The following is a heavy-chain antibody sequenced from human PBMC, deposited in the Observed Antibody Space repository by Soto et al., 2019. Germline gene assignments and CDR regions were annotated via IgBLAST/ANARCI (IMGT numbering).Heavy chain of an antibody. V-gene: IGHV5-10-1*01. CDR2: SDPSDSQT. J-gene: IGHJ4*02. CDR3: ARQIYDSDTGPNFQYYFDS. CDR1: GYSFAGYW. D-gene: IGHD3-22*01. Sequence: GESLKISCKGSGYSFAGYWITWVRQKPGKGLEWMGRSDPSDSQTYYSPSFRGHVTISVTKSITTVFLQWSSLRASDTAMYYCARQIYDSDTGPNFQYYFDSWGQGTPVTVSS.